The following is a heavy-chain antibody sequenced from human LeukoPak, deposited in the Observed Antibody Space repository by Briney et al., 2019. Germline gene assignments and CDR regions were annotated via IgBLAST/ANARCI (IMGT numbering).Heavy chain of an antibody. D-gene: IGHD3-10*01. CDR2: INRDGSST. Sequence: GGSLRLSCAASGIIFSNYWMHWVRQAPGKGLVWVSRINRDGSSTSYADSVKGRFTISRDNAKNTLYLQMNSLRAEDTAVYYCARTVTMVRGVAYYFDYWGQGTLVTVSS. CDR1: GIIFSNYW. V-gene: IGHV3-74*01. CDR3: ARTVTMVRGVAYYFDY. J-gene: IGHJ4*02.